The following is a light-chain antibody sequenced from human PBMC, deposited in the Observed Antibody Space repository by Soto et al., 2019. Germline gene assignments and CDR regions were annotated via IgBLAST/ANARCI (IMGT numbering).Light chain of an antibody. Sequence: QSALTQPASVSGSSGQSITISCTGASSDVGGYKYVSWYQQHPGKAPKLMIYEVSNRPSGVSNRFSGSKSGNTASLTISGLQADDEADYYCSSYTSSSTLVFGTGTKVTVL. V-gene: IGLV2-14*01. CDR1: SSDVGGYKY. J-gene: IGLJ1*01. CDR3: SSYTSSSTLV. CDR2: EVS.